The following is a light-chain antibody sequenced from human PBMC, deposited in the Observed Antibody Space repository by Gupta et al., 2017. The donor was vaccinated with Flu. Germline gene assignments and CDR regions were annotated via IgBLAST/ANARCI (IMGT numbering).Light chain of an antibody. CDR1: QSSSNYY. CDR2: DAS. CDR3: QHYGSSIWT. V-gene: IGKV3D-20*01. Sequence: ESASPSSRASQSSSNYYLAWYQQKPGLAPRLLIFDASNRATVLPDSFSGSGAGTYFTLTSSRLEPDDVVVYYGQHYGSSIWTFGQGTKVETK. J-gene: IGKJ1*01.